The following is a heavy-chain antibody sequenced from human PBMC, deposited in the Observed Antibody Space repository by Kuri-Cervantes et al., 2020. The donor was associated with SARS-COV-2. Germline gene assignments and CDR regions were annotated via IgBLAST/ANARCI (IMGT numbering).Heavy chain of an antibody. D-gene: IGHD3-22*01. CDR1: GSTFSSNA. Sequence: GESLKISCAASGSTFSSNAMSWVRQAPGKGLEWVSGLSGSGVSTYYAESVKGRFTISRDNSKNTLYLQMNSLRAEDTAVYYCAKDWDSRGYYLFDHWGQGTLVTVSS. J-gene: IGHJ4*02. CDR2: LSGSGVST. CDR3: AKDWDSRGYYLFDH. V-gene: IGHV3-23*01.